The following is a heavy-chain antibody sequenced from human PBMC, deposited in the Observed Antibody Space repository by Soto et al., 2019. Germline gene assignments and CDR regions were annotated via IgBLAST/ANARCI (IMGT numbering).Heavy chain of an antibody. Sequence: VASVKVSCKSSGGTFSTYTFSWVRQAPGQGLEWMGRIIPILGIANYAQTFLGRVTLTADKYTSTAYMELSSLRSEDTAVYYCARDRPHSYYAMDVWGQGTTVTVSS. J-gene: IGHJ6*02. CDR2: IIPILGIA. CDR3: ARDRPHSYYAMDV. CDR1: GGTFSTYT. V-gene: IGHV1-69*04.